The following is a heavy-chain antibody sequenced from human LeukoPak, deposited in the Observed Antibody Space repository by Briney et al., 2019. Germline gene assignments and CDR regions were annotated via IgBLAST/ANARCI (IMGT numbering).Heavy chain of an antibody. CDR3: ARELVRGVTH. J-gene: IGHJ4*02. Sequence: SETLSLTCAVYGGSFSGYYWSWIRQPPGKGLEWIGEINHSGSTNYNPSLKSRVTISVDTSKNQFSLKLSSVTAADTAVYYCARELVRGVTHWGQGTLVTVSS. CDR1: GGSFSGYY. CDR2: INHSGST. D-gene: IGHD3-10*01. V-gene: IGHV4-34*01.